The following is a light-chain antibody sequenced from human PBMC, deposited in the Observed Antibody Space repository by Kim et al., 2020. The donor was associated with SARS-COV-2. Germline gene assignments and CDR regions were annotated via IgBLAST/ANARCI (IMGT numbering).Light chain of an antibody. Sequence: AFVGDRVTITCRASQTISTWLAWYQQKPGKPPNALISDASSLESGVPSRFSGSGSGTEFTLTISSLQPDDFATYYCQEYNSDFTFGPGTKVDIK. V-gene: IGKV1-5*01. CDR2: DAS. CDR3: QEYNSDFT. J-gene: IGKJ3*01. CDR1: QTISTW.